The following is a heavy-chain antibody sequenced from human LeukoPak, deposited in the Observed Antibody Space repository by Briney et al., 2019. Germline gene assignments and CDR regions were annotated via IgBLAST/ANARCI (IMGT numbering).Heavy chain of an antibody. D-gene: IGHD6-19*01. CDR2: IYTSGST. CDR1: GGSISSYY. J-gene: IGHJ4*02. Sequence: SETLSLTCTVSGGSISSYYWSWIRQPAGKGLEWIGRIYTSGSTNYNPSLKSRVTMSVDTSKNQFSLKLSSVTAADTAVYYCARDGYRSGWANFDYWGQGTLVTVSS. CDR3: ARDGYRSGWANFDY. V-gene: IGHV4-4*07.